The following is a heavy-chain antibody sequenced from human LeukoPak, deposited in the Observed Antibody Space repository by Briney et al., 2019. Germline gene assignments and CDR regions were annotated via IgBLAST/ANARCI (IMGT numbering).Heavy chain of an antibody. Sequence: PSETLSLTCTVSGGSISSYYWSWIRQPPGKGLEWIGYIYTSGSTNYNPSLKSRVTISVDTSKNQFSLKLSSVTAADTAVYYCARGGGQQLTHKHSFDYWGQGTLVTVSS. CDR2: IYTSGST. CDR3: ARGGGQQLTHKHSFDY. V-gene: IGHV4-4*09. CDR1: GGSISSYY. D-gene: IGHD6-13*01. J-gene: IGHJ4*02.